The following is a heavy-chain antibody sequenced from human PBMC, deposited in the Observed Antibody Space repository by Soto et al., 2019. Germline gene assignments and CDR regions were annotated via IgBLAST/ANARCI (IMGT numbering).Heavy chain of an antibody. Sequence: VGPLRLSCAASGFTFSSYGMHWVRQAPGKGLEWVAVISYDGSNKYYADSVKGRFTISRDNSKNTLYLQMNSLRAEDTAVYYCAKGQDAFDIWGQGTMVTVSS. CDR3: AKGQDAFDI. V-gene: IGHV3-30*18. CDR1: GFTFSSYG. CDR2: ISYDGSNK. J-gene: IGHJ3*02.